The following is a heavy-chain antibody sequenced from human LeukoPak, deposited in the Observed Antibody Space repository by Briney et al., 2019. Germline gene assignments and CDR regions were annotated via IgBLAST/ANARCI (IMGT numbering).Heavy chain of an antibody. J-gene: IGHJ6*03. V-gene: IGHV3-69-1*01. Sequence: GGPLGIPCQTPGFTFSAYSLNWVPRAQGKGWNWVPPITGGDLVYFAYCVKGRFTISSDNDKSSLYLEMNSLRAVDTAVYYCARGGFNMVRGVIIPSNSYFYYMDIWGKGTTVTVSS. D-gene: IGHD3-10*01. CDR2: ITGGDLV. CDR3: ARGGFNMVRGVIIPSNSYFYYMDI. CDR1: GFTFSAYS.